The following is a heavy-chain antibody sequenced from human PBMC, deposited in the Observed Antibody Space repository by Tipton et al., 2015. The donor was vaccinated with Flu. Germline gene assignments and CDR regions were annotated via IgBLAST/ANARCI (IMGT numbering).Heavy chain of an antibody. CDR1: GGSISSSSYY. Sequence: TLSLTCTVSGGSISSSSYYWGWIRQPPGKGLEWIGSIYYSGSTYYNPSLKSRVTISVDTSKNQFSLKLSSVTAADTAVYYCARGERVVVIAIHYFDYWGQGTLVTVSS. CDR3: ARGERVVVIAIHYFDY. J-gene: IGHJ4*02. V-gene: IGHV4-39*07. D-gene: IGHD2-21*01. CDR2: IYYSGST.